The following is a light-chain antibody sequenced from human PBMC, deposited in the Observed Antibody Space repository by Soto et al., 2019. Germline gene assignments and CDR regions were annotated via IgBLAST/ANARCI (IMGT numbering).Light chain of an antibody. J-gene: IGLJ2*01. V-gene: IGLV2-8*01. CDR1: SSDVGGYNY. Sequence: QSALTQPPSASGSPGQSVTISCTGTSSDVGGYNYVSWYQQHPGKAPKLMIYEVSKRPSGVPDRFSGSKSGNTASLTVSGLRSEDEADYYCAAWDDSLSGVVFGGGTKLTVL. CDR2: EVS. CDR3: AAWDDSLSGVV.